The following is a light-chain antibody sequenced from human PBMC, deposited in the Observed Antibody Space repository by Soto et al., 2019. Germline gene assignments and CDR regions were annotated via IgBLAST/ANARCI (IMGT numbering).Light chain of an antibody. V-gene: IGKV3-15*01. CDR1: QSVSSN. CDR2: DAS. CDR3: QQYTNWRT. J-gene: IGKJ1*01. Sequence: EIVLTQSPATLSLSPVERVTLSCRASQSVSSNLAWYQQKPGQAPRLLIYDASTRATGIPARFSGSGSGTEFTLTISSLQSEDFAVYYCQQYTNWRTFGQGTKVDIK.